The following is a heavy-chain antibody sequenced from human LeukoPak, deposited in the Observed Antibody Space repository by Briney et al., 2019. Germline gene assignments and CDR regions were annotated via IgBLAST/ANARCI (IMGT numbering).Heavy chain of an antibody. D-gene: IGHD2-2*01. V-gene: IGHV7-4-1*02. J-gene: IGHJ3*02. CDR2: INTNTGNP. CDR3: AREARRYCSSTSCSTDAFDI. CDR1: GYTFTSYA. Sequence: ASVKVSCKASGYTFTSYAMNWVRQAPGQGLEGMGWINTNTGNPTYAQGFTGRFVFSLDTSVSTAYLQISSLKAEDTAVYYCAREARRYCSSTSCSTDAFDIWGQGTMVTVSS.